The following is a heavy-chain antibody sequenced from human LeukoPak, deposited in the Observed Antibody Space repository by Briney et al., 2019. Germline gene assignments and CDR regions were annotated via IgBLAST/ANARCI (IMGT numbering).Heavy chain of an antibody. CDR2: IYYSGST. D-gene: IGHD5-18*01. CDR3: GRDSGYSYGYGVDF. J-gene: IGHJ4*02. CDR1: GGSISSGDSY. V-gene: IGHV4-30-4*02. Sequence: SETLSLTCTVSGGSISSGDSYWSWIRQPPGKGLEWIGYIYYSGSTYYNPSLKSRVTISLDTSKNQFSLKLTSVTAADTAVYYCGRDSGYSYGYGVDFWGQGTLVTVSS.